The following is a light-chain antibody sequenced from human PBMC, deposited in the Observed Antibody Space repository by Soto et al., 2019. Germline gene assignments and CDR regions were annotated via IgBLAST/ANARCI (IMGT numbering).Light chain of an antibody. J-gene: IGKJ1*01. CDR1: QSVSSSY. Sequence: EIVLTQSPGTLSLSPGERATLSCRASQSVSSSYLAWYQQKPGQAPRLLIYGASSRATGIPDRFSGSGSVTDFTLTISRLEPEGFAVYYCQQYGSSPPWTFGQGTKVDIK. V-gene: IGKV3-20*01. CDR2: GAS. CDR3: QQYGSSPPWT.